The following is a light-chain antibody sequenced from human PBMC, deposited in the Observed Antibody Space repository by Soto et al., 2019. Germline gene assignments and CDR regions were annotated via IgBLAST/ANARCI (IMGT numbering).Light chain of an antibody. CDR2: DVR. J-gene: IGLJ1*01. CDR1: SSDVGGYDY. Sequence: QSALTQPRSVSGSPGQSVTIFCTGTSSDVGGYDYVSWYQQHPGKAPKLMIYDVRERPSGVPDRVSGSKSGNTASLTISGLQAEDEADYYCCPYAGSYTYVFGTGTKVTVL. V-gene: IGLV2-11*01. CDR3: CPYAGSYTYV.